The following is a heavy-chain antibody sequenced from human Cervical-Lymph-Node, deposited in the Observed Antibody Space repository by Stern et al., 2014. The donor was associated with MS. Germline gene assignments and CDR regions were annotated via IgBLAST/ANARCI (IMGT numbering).Heavy chain of an antibody. CDR1: GGTFSSYA. V-gene: IGHV1-69*01. J-gene: IGHJ4*02. D-gene: IGHD2-8*02. CDR2: IIPIVGPA. CDR3: ARDRRHFDPTGGYYFDS. Sequence: VQLVESGAEVKKPGSSVKVSCTASGGTFSSYAINWVRQAPGQGPEWMGGIIPIVGPANYAQKFQGRVTITADSSTSTAYMELSSLRSDDTAVYYCARDRRHFDPTGGYYFDSWGQGTLVTVSS.